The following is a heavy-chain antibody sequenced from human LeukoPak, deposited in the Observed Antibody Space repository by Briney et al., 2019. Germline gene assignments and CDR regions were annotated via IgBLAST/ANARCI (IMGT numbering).Heavy chain of an antibody. V-gene: IGHV4-61*01. CDR1: GGSVSSGSYY. J-gene: IGHJ4*02. Sequence: SETLSLTCTVSGGSVSSGSYYWSWIRQPPGKGLEWIGYIHYSGSTNYNPSLKSRVTISVDTSKNQFSLKLSSVTAADTAVYYCARAGHYYDSSGYYPLWGQGTLVTVSS. CDR2: IHYSGST. CDR3: ARAGHYYDSSGYYPL. D-gene: IGHD3-22*01.